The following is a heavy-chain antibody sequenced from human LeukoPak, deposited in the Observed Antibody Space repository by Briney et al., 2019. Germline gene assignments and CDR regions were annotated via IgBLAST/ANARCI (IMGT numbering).Heavy chain of an antibody. D-gene: IGHD2-2*01. J-gene: IGHJ5*02. CDR3: ARYPPASLRGVPAALFSGWFDP. V-gene: IGHV5-51*01. CDR2: IYPGDSDT. Sequence: GESLKISCKGSGYSFTSYWIGWVRQMPGKGLEWMGIIYPGDSDTRYSPSFQGQVTISADKSISTAYLQWSSLKASDTAMYYCARYPPASLRGVPAALFSGWFDPWGQGTLVTVSS. CDR1: GYSFTSYW.